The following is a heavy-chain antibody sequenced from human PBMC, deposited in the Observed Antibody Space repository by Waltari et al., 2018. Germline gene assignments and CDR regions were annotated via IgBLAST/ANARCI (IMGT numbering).Heavy chain of an antibody. J-gene: IGHJ4*02. CDR1: GDSMYEYY. Sequence: QVQLQASGPGLVKPSETLSLTCNVSGDSMYEYYWSWIRQPAGRGLEWIGRISVGDSINYNPSFRSRVTMSLDTSKKQFSLKLRSVTAADTAVYYCARDGHGRSWDLLPLDHWGQGSLVTVSS. CDR2: ISVGDSI. D-gene: IGHD1-26*01. V-gene: IGHV4-4*07. CDR3: ARDGHGRSWDLLPLDH.